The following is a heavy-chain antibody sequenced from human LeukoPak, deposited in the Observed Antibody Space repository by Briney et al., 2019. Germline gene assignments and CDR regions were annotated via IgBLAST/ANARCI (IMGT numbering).Heavy chain of an antibody. CDR3: ARSRSGSYYNFGIYYYYYYMDV. D-gene: IGHD3-10*01. CDR2: IYYSGST. V-gene: IGHV4-59*01. J-gene: IGHJ6*03. CDR1: GGSISSYY. Sequence: SETLSLTCTVSGGSISSYYWSWIRQPPGKGLEWIGYIYYSGSTNYNPSLKSRVTISVDTSKNQFSLKLSSVTAADTAVYYCARSRSGSYYNFGIYYYYYYMDVWGKGTTVTISS.